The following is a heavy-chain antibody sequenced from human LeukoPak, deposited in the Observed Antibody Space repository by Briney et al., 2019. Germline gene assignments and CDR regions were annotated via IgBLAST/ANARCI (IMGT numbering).Heavy chain of an antibody. CDR3: ARVSYSSSTDYYYYMDV. Sequence: ASVKVSCKASGGTFSSYAIIWVRQAPGQGLEWMGGIIPIFGTANYAQKFQGRVTITTDESTSTAYMELSSLRSEDTAVYYCARVSYSSSTDYYYYMDVWGKGTTVTVSS. D-gene: IGHD6-6*01. CDR2: IIPIFGTA. CDR1: GGTFSSYA. V-gene: IGHV1-69*05. J-gene: IGHJ6*03.